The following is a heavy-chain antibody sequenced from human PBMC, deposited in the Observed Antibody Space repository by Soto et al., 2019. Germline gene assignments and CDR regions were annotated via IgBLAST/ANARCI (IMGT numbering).Heavy chain of an antibody. D-gene: IGHD2-15*01. Sequence: ESGGGLVKPGGSLRLSCAASGFTFSSYSMNWVRQAPGKGLEWVSSISSSSSYIYYADSVKGRFTISRDNAKNSLYLQMNSLRAEDTAVYYCARGRVVVVAAPTDYWGQGTLVTVSS. CDR2: ISSSSSYI. J-gene: IGHJ4*02. CDR3: ARGRVVVVAAPTDY. CDR1: GFTFSSYS. V-gene: IGHV3-21*01.